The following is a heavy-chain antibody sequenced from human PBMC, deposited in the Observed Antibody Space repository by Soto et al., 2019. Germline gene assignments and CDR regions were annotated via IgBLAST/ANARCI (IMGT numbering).Heavy chain of an antibody. Sequence: SVSNAWMNWVRQAPGKGLEWVGRIKSKTDGGTTDYAAPVKGRFTISRDDSKNTLYLQMNSLKTEDTAVYYCVPLTFCTSFYDLGYWGQGTLVTVSS. V-gene: IGHV3-15*07. CDR2: IKSKTDGGTT. J-gene: IGHJ4*02. CDR3: VPLTFCTSFYDLGY. D-gene: IGHD2-2*01. CDR1: SVSNAW.